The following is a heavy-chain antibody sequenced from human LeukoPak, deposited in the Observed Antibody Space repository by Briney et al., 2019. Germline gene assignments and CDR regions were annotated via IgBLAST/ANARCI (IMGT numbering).Heavy chain of an antibody. CDR3: ARELAGVVNHHQYMDG. D-gene: IGHD3-22*01. Sequence: TSSETLSLTCTVSGGSISSSSYYWGWIRQPPGKGLEWIGSIYYSGGTYYNPSLKSRVTISVDTSKNQFSLKLSSVTAADTAVYYCARELAGVVNHHQYMDGWGKGTTVTVSS. J-gene: IGHJ6*03. V-gene: IGHV4-39*07. CDR1: GGSISSSSYY. CDR2: IYYSGGT.